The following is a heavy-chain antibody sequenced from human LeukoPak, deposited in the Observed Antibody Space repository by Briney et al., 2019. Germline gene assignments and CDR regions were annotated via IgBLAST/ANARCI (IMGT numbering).Heavy chain of an antibody. D-gene: IGHD6-13*01. Sequence: TSETLSLTCAVSGVSIRSNRYNWGWIRQPPGKGLEWIGSIYYSGSTYYNPSLKSRVTISVDTSKNQVSLKLSSVSAGERAEYYCASQGGIRFDPWGQGTLVTVSP. CDR1: GVSIRSNRYN. V-gene: IGHV4-39*01. CDR3: ASQGGIRFDP. J-gene: IGHJ5*02. CDR2: IYYSGST.